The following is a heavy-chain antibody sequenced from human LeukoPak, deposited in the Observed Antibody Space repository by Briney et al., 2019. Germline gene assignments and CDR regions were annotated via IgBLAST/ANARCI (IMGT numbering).Heavy chain of an antibody. D-gene: IGHD2-2*01. CDR3: ARDGGYCSSISCHFDY. CDR2: ISSNGGNT. J-gene: IGHJ4*02. Sequence: GGSLRLSCAASGFTFSTYAMHWVRQAPGKGLEYVSAISSNGGNTYYEDSVEGRFTISRDNSKNTLYLQMGSLRAEDMAVYYCARDGGYCSSISCHFDYWGQGTLVTVSS. CDR1: GFTFSTYA. V-gene: IGHV3-64*02.